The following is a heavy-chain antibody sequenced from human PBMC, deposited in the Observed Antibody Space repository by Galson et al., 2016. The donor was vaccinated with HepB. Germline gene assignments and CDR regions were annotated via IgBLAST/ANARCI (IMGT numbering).Heavy chain of an antibody. CDR1: GFTFSSYG. CDR2: IWYDGSNK. Sequence: SLRLSCAASGFTFSSYGMHWVRQAPGKGLEWVAVIWYDGSNKYYADSVKGRFTISRDNSKNTPYLKMNSPTAEDTAVYYCARDRIQGSGQKMTSSSWYGRSIAVAGTGGTLDYWGQGTLVTVSS. V-gene: IGHV3-33*01. CDR3: ARDRIQGSGQKMTSSSWYGRSIAVAGTGGTLDY. D-gene: IGHD6-19*01. J-gene: IGHJ4*02.